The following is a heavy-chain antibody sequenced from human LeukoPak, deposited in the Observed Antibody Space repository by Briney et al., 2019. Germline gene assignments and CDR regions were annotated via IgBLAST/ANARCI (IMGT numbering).Heavy chain of an antibody. Sequence: GGSLRLSCAASGFTFGSSAMSWVRQAPGKGPEWVSTFSRSGPDTYYADSVKGRFTIFRDNAKNSLYLQMNSLRAEDTAVYYCARGLRRHEELGYCSSTSCYGIDYWGQGTLVTVSS. V-gene: IGHV3-23*01. CDR1: GFTFGSSA. CDR2: FSRSGPDT. D-gene: IGHD2-2*01. J-gene: IGHJ4*02. CDR3: ARGLRRHEELGYCSSTSCYGIDY.